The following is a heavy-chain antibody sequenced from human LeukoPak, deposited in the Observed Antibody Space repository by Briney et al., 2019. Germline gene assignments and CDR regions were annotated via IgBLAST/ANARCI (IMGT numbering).Heavy chain of an antibody. D-gene: IGHD3-22*01. CDR2: INPKSGGT. V-gene: IGHV1-2*02. CDR3: VKETGRRYFYDSSGHLDY. CDR1: GYTFTDCF. Sequence: ASVKVSCKASGYTFTDCFIHWVRQAPGQEPEWMGWINPKSGGTHYAQRFQGRVTMTRDTSISTAYMELKRLTSDDTAVYYCVKETGRRYFYDSSGHLDYWGQGTLVIVSS. J-gene: IGHJ4*02.